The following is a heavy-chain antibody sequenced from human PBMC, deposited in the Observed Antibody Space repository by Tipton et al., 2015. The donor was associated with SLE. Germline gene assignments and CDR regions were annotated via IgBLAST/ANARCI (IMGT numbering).Heavy chain of an antibody. D-gene: IGHD5-12*01. CDR2: IDYSGRT. J-gene: IGHJ4*02. CDR3: ARRTSGYAPDY. CDR1: GASFSIPGYY. V-gene: IGHV4-39*07. Sequence: TLSLTCTVSGASFSIPGYYWGWFRQPPGKGLEWIGSIDYSGRTYYTPSLKSQVTISVDTSKNQFSLKLSSVTAADTAFYYCARRTSGYAPDYWGQGTLVTVSS.